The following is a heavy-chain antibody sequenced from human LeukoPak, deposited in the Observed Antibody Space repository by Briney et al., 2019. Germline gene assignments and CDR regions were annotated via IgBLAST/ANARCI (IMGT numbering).Heavy chain of an antibody. J-gene: IGHJ5*02. Sequence: GASVKVSCKASGYTFTSYGISWVRQAPGQGLEWMGWISAYNGNTNYAQKLQGRVTMTTDTSTSTAYMELRSLRSDDTAVYYCARDRAIPSLGRCWFDPWGQGTLVTVSS. CDR3: ARDRAIPSLGRCWFDP. D-gene: IGHD2-21*01. CDR1: GYTFTSYG. CDR2: ISAYNGNT. V-gene: IGHV1-18*01.